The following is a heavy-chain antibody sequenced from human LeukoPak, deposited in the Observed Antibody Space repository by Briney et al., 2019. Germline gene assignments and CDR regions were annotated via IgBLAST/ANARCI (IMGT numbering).Heavy chain of an antibody. V-gene: IGHV4-31*03. CDR3: ARGDYDQLLQNNWFDP. D-gene: IGHD2-2*01. J-gene: IGHJ5*02. CDR1: GGSISSGGYC. CDR2: IYYGGST. Sequence: PSETLSLTCTVSGGSISSGGYCWSWIRQHPGKGLEWIGYIYYGGSTYYNPSLKSRVTISVDTSKNQFSLKLISVTAADTAVYYCARGDYDQLLQNNWFDPWGQGTLVTVSS.